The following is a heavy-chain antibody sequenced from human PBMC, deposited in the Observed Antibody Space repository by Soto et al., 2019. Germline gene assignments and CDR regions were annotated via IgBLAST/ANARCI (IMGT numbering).Heavy chain of an antibody. CDR3: ARDGSGYTYYDFWSGYTYGMDV. V-gene: IGHV6-1*01. CDR2: AYYRSKWYN. Sequence: LSQTLSLTRAISGDSVSSNTAAWNWIRHPPSRGLEWLGMAYYRSKWYNDYAVSVKSRITINPATSKNQFSLQLNSVAPEDAAVYYCARDGSGYTYYDFWSGYTYGMDVWGQGTTVTVSS. J-gene: IGHJ6*02. D-gene: IGHD3-3*01. CDR1: GDSVSSNTAA.